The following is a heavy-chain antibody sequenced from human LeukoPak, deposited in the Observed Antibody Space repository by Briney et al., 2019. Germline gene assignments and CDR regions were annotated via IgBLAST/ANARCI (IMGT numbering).Heavy chain of an antibody. V-gene: IGHV3-30*04. CDR2: ISYDGSNK. CDR3: AKDLRSGSYGYYFDY. J-gene: IGHJ4*02. CDR1: GFTFSSYA. D-gene: IGHD1-26*01. Sequence: GGSLRLSCAASGFTFSSYAMHWVRQAPGKGLEWVAVISYDGSNKYYADSVKGRFTISRDNSKNTLYLQMNSLRAEDTAVYYCAKDLRSGSYGYYFDYWGQGTLVTVSS.